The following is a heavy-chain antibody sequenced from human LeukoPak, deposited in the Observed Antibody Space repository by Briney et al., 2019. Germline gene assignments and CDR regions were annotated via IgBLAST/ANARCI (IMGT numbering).Heavy chain of an antibody. CDR3: ARYNYGSGSYSAFDY. D-gene: IGHD3-10*01. J-gene: IGHJ4*02. CDR2: IYYSGST. V-gene: IGHV4-31*03. CDR1: GGSISSGNYY. Sequence: SETLSLTCTVSGGSISSGNYYWSWIRQHPGKGLEWIGYIYYSGSTDYTPSLKSRVTISVDTSKNQFSLKLSSVTAAGTAVYHCARYNYGSGSYSAFDYWGQGTLVTVSS.